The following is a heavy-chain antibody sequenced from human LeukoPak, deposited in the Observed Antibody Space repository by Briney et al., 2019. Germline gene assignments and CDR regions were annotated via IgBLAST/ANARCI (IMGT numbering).Heavy chain of an antibody. CDR2: IYTSGST. Sequence: SETLSLTCTVSGGSISSGSYYWSWIRQSAGKGLEWIGRIYTSGSTNYNPSLKSRVTISVDTSKNQFSLKLSSVTAADTAVYYCARSRARIDYYGSGSTSWVIDYWGQGTLVTVSS. CDR1: GGSISSGSYY. CDR3: ARSRARIDYYGSGSTSWVIDY. J-gene: IGHJ4*02. V-gene: IGHV4-61*02. D-gene: IGHD3-10*01.